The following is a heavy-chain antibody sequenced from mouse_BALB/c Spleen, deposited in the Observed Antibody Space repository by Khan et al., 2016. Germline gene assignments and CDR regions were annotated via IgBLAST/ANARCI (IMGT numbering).Heavy chain of an antibody. Sequence: EVELVESGGGLVKPGESLKLSCAASGFTFRNYAMSWVRQTPQKRLEWVASISTGVNTYYADSVKGRFTISRDNARNILYLQMRNIRSEDTARFYCTREDYDNYGYDFDCWGRGTSLTVSS. CDR1: GFTFRNYA. CDR3: TREDYDNYGYDFDC. J-gene: IGHJ2*03. CDR2: ISTGVNT. D-gene: IGHD2-1*01. V-gene: IGHV5-6-5*01.